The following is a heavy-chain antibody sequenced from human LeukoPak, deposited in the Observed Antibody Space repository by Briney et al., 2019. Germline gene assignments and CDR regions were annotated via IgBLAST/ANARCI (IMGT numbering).Heavy chain of an antibody. Sequence: SETLSLTCTVSGGSISSSSYYWGWIRQPPGKGLEWIGSIYYSGSTYYNPSLKSRVTISVDTSKNQFSLKLSSVTAADTAVYYCARLLGYCSSTSCSDAFDIWGQGTMVTVSS. CDR2: IYYSGST. D-gene: IGHD2-2*01. J-gene: IGHJ3*02. CDR1: GGSISSSSYY. CDR3: ARLLGYCSSTSCSDAFDI. V-gene: IGHV4-39*01.